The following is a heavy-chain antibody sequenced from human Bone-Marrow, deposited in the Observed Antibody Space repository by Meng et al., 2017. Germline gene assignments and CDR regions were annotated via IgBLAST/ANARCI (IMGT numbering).Heavy chain of an antibody. J-gene: IGHJ3*02. D-gene: IGHD1-26*01. CDR1: GITFRNLW. CDR2: ISSSGSTI. Sequence: GGSLRLSCVASGITFRNLWMTWVRQAPGKGLEWVSYISSSGSTIYYADSVKGRFTISRDNAKNSLYLQMNSLRAEDTAVYYCARDMVGATTLPDDVFDIWGQGTMVTVSS. CDR3: ARDMVGATTLPDDVFDI. V-gene: IGHV3-48*04.